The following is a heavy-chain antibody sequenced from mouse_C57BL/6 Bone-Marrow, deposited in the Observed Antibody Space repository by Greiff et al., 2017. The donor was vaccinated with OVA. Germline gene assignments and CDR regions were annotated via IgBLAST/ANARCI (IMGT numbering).Heavy chain of an antibody. J-gene: IGHJ2*01. CDR2: INPSSGYT. D-gene: IGHD1-1*01. CDR1: GYTFTSYW. Sequence: QVQLQQSGAELAKPGASVKLSCKASGYTFTSYWMHWVNQRPGQGLEWIGYINPSSGYTKYNQKFKDKATLTADKSSSTAYMQLSSLTYEDSAVYYCARTRITTVVAKGYFDYWGQGTTLTVSS. V-gene: IGHV1-7*01. CDR3: ARTRITTVVAKGYFDY.